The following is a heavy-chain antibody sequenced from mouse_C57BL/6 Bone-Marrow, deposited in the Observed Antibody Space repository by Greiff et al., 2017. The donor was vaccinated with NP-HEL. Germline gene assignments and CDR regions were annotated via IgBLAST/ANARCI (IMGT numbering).Heavy chain of an antibody. J-gene: IGHJ3*01. V-gene: IGHV1-19*01. CDR1: GYTFTDYY. CDR3: AHNDNGAY. CDR2: INPYNGGT. D-gene: IGHD2-4*01. Sequence: VQLKESGPVLVKPGASVKMSCKASGYTFTDYYMNWVKQSHGKSLEWIGVINPYNGGTSYNQKFKGKATLTVDKSSSTAYMELNSLTSEDSAVYYCAHNDNGAYWGEGSLGTVSA.